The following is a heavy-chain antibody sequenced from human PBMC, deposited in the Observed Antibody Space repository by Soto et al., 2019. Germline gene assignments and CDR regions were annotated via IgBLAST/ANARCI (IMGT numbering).Heavy chain of an antibody. CDR1: GFTFSNAW. CDR3: TTAYYYDSSGLNFDY. V-gene: IGHV3-15*01. J-gene: IGHJ4*02. CDR2: IKSKTDGGTT. Sequence: LRLSCAASGFTFSNAWMSWVRQAPGKGLEWVGRIKSKTDGGTTDYAAPVKGRFTISRDDSKNTLYLQMNSLKTEDTAVYYCTTAYYYDSSGLNFDYWGQGTLVTVSS. D-gene: IGHD3-22*01.